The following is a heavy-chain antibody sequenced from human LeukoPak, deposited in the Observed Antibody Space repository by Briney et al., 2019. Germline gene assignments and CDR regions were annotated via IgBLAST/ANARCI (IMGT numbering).Heavy chain of an antibody. D-gene: IGHD3-10*01. CDR1: GGSFSGYY. CDR3: ARDAREYYYGSGSVDY. CDR2: INHSGST. V-gene: IGHV4-34*01. Sequence: SETLSLTCAVYGGSFSGYYWSWIRQPPGKGLEWIGEINHSGSTNYNPSLKSRVTISVDTSKNQFSLKLSFVTAADTAVYYCARDAREYYYGSGSVDYWGQGTLVTVSS. J-gene: IGHJ4*02.